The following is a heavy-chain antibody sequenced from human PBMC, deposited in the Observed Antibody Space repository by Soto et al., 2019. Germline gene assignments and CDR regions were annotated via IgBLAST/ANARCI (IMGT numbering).Heavy chain of an antibody. D-gene: IGHD3-3*01. Sequence: QVKLVQSGPEVKKPAASVKVSCKASGYIFTNYGITWVRQAPGLGLEWMGWISSYNGNTNYAQKFQGRVTMTTDISPPLISEEVGRRISADTPMYYCGRYLRNNFWIGSTSRNYYFEYWGQGNLVTVSS. CDR3: GRYLRNNFWIGSTSRNYYFEY. CDR1: GYIFTNYG. J-gene: IGHJ4*02. V-gene: IGHV1-18*01. CDR2: ISSYNGNT.